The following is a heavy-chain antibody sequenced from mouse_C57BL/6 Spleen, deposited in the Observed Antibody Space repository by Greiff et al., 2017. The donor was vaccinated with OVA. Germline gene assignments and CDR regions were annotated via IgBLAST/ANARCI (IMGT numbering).Heavy chain of an antibody. CDR2: INPYNGDT. V-gene: IGHV1-20*01. Sequence: VQLQQSGPELVKPGDSVKISCKASGYSFTGYFMNWVMQSHGKSLEWIGRINPYNGDTFYNQKFKGKATLTVDKSSSTAHMELRSLTSEDSAVYYWAGRYDHDGGFAYWGQGTLVTVSA. CDR3: AGRYDHDGGFAY. D-gene: IGHD2-4*01. CDR1: GYSFTGYF. J-gene: IGHJ3*01.